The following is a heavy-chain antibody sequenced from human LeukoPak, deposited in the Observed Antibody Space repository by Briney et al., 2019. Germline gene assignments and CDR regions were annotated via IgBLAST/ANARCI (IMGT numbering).Heavy chain of an antibody. Sequence: GGSLRLSCAASGFTFSSFAMTWVRQAPGKGLEWVSSITGNHGPTYNTDSVKGRFAISRDNSQNTLYLQMNSLRAEDTAVYYCTKDPNGDYVGAFDPWGQGTLVTVSS. V-gene: IGHV3-23*01. CDR2: ITGNHGPT. J-gene: IGHJ5*02. CDR3: TKDPNGDYVGAFDP. CDR1: GFTFSSFA. D-gene: IGHD4-17*01.